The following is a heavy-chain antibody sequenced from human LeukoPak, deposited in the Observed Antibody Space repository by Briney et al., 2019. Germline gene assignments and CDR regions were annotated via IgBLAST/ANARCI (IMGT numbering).Heavy chain of an antibody. CDR1: GGSISSYY. D-gene: IGHD3-3*01. CDR3: ARQIRFLEWLFDY. V-gene: IGHV4-59*08. CDR2: IYYSGST. J-gene: IGHJ4*02. Sequence: SETLSLTCTVSGGSISSYYWSWIRQPPGKGLEWIGYIYYSGSTNYNPSLKSRVTISVDTSKNQFSLKLSSETAADTAVYYCARQIRFLEWLFDYWGQGTLVTVSS.